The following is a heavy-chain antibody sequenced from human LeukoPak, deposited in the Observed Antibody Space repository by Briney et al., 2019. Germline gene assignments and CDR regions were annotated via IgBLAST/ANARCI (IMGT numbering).Heavy chain of an antibody. D-gene: IGHD3-16*02. CDR1: GGTFSSYA. Sequence: SVKVSCKASGGTFSSYAISWVRQAPGQGLEWMGGIIPIFGTANYAQKFQGRVTITADESTSTAYMELSSLRSEDTAVYYCAGSRLGELSPFDYWGQGTLVTVSS. CDR2: IIPIFGTA. CDR3: AGSRLGELSPFDY. J-gene: IGHJ4*02. V-gene: IGHV1-69*13.